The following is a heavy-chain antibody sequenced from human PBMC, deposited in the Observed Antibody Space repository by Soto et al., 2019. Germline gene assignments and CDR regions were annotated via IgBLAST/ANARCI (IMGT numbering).Heavy chain of an antibody. J-gene: IGHJ4*02. Sequence: GGSLRLSCEVFGFTFSAYGMHWVRQAPGKGLEWVAAISHDGTNKNYGDSVKGRFTISRDNSKKTLYLQMNSLRPEDTALYYCARRSSSWYFDCWGQGTLVTVSS. V-gene: IGHV3-30*03. CDR2: ISHDGTNK. D-gene: IGHD6-13*01. CDR1: GFTFSAYG. CDR3: ARRSSSWYFDC.